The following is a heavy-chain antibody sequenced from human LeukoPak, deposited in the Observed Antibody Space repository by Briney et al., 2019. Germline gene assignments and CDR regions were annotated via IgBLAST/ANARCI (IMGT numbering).Heavy chain of an antibody. J-gene: IGHJ1*01. CDR1: GFTFSSYA. V-gene: IGHV3-23*01. CDR3: AKDGDESGPDLAEYFQH. Sequence: GSLRLSCAASGFTFSSYAMSWVRQAPGKGLEWVSAISGSGGSTYYADSVKGRFTISRDNSKNTLYLQMNSLRAEDTAVYYCAKDGDESGPDLAEYFQHWGQGTLVTVSS. CDR2: ISGSGGST. D-gene: IGHD5-24*01.